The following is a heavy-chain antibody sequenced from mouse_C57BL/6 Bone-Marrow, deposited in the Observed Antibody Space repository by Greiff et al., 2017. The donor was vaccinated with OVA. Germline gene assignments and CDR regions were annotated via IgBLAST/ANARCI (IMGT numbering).Heavy chain of an antibody. CDR3: TIMITRAMDY. Sequence: VQLQQSGAELVRPGASVKLSCTASGFNIKDDYTHWVKQRLEQGLEWIGWIDPENGDTEYASKFQGKATITADTSSNTAYLQLSSLTSEDTAVYYCTIMITRAMDYWGQGTSVTVSS. J-gene: IGHJ4*01. CDR2: IDPENGDT. D-gene: IGHD2-4*01. CDR1: GFNIKDDY. V-gene: IGHV14-4*01.